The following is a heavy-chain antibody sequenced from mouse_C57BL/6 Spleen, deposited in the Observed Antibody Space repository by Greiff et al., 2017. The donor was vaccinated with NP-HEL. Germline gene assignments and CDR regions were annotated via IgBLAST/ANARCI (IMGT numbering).Heavy chain of an antibody. CDR2: INPGSGGT. CDR1: GYAFTNYL. D-gene: IGHD2-2*01. Sequence: QVQLKESGAELVRPGTSVKVSCKASGYAFTNYLIEWVKQRPGQGLEWIGVINPGSGGTNYNEKFKGKATLTADKSSSTAYMQLSSLTSEDSAVYFCARSYGYDGAWFAYWGQGTLVTVSA. V-gene: IGHV1-54*01. CDR3: ARSYGYDGAWFAY. J-gene: IGHJ3*01.